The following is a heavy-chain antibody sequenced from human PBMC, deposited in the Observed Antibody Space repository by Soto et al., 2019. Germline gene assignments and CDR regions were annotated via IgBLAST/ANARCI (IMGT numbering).Heavy chain of an antibody. CDR3: ARIIRDRGVIVPHLDS. CDR1: GFSFSTYW. V-gene: IGHV3-7*03. D-gene: IGHD3-10*01. Sequence: PGGSLRLSCAASGFSFSTYWMSWVRQAPGKGLEWVANIKQDESEKYYVGSVWGRFATSRDHATNSLYLQMNSLRAEDTARYYCARIIRDRGVIVPHLDSWGRGTLVTGSA. J-gene: IGHJ4*02. CDR2: IKQDESEK.